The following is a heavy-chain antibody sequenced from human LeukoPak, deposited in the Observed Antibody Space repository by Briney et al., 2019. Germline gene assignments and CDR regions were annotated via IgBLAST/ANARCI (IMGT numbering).Heavy chain of an antibody. CDR2: INPNSGGT. D-gene: IGHD6-19*01. Sequence: GASVKVSCKASGYTFTGYYMHRVRQAPGQGLEWMGWINPNSGGTNYAQKFQGRVTMTRDTSISTAYMELSRLRSDDTAVYYCARGNSKYSSGWYDGPPFDYWGQGTLVTVSS. CDR1: GYTFTGYY. CDR3: ARGNSKYSSGWYDGPPFDY. V-gene: IGHV1-2*02. J-gene: IGHJ4*02.